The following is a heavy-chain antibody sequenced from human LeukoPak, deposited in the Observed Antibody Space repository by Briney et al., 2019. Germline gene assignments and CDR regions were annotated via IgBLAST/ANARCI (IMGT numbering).Heavy chain of an antibody. V-gene: IGHV4-59*07. CDR2: VYYSGST. J-gene: IGHJ4*02. D-gene: IGHD2-2*01. Sequence: SDTLSLTCTVSGGSISTYYLSWIRQPPGKALASIGYVYYSGSTNCNPSLKSRVTISVDTSKNQFSLKLSSVTAADTAVYYCARLPRYCSTTTCYLNYFDFWGQGTLVTVSS. CDR3: ARLPRYCSTTTCYLNYFDF. CDR1: GGSISTYY.